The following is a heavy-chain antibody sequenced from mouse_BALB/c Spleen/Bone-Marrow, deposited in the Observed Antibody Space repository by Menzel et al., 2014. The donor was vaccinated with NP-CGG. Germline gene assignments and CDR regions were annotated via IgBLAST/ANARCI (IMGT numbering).Heavy chain of an antibody. Sequence: VQLQQSGAELVRPGTSVKVSCKASGYAFTNYLIEWVKQRPGQGLEWIGVINPGSGGTNYNEKFRGKLTLTADKSSSTAYMQLSSLTSDDSAVYFWARWLTGTSAMDYWGQGTSVTVS. V-gene: IGHV1-54*01. CDR2: INPGSGGT. CDR3: ARWLTGTSAMDY. J-gene: IGHJ4*01. CDR1: GYAFTNYL. D-gene: IGHD4-1*01.